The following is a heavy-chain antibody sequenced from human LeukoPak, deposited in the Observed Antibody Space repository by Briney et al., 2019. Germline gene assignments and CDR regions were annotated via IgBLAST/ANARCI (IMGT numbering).Heavy chain of an antibody. CDR3: ALRVGGITGTIDY. CDR1: GGSFSGYY. CDR2: INHSGST. D-gene: IGHD1-20*01. V-gene: IGHV4-34*01. J-gene: IGHJ4*02. Sequence: WETLSLTCAVYGGSFSGYYWSWIRQPPGKGLGWIGEINHSGSTNYNRSLKSRVTISVDTSKNQFSLKLSSVTAADTAVYYCALRVGGITGTIDYWGQGTLVTVSS.